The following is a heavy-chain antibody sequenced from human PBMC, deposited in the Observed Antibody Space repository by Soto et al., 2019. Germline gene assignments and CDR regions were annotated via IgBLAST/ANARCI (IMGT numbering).Heavy chain of an antibody. Sequence: SVKVSCKASGGTFSSYAISWVRQAPGQGLEWMGGIIPIFGTANYAQKFQGRVTITADESTSTAYMELSSLRSEDTAVYYCASLYLRWAEQLPGRRYCYYGRDGWSQGTSVTVS. CDR2: IIPIFGTA. J-gene: IGHJ6*02. CDR3: ASLYLRWAEQLPGRRYCYYGRDG. V-gene: IGHV1-69*13. CDR1: GGTFSSYA. D-gene: IGHD3-16*01.